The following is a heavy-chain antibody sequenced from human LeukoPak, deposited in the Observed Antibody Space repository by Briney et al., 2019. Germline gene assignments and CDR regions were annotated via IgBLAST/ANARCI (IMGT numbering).Heavy chain of an antibody. CDR2: IIPILGIA. Sequence: SVKVSCKASGGTFSSYAISWVRQAPGQGLEWMGRIIPILGIANYAQKFQGRVTITADKSTGTAYMELNSLRAEDTAVYYCAKDLGSYYDSSGLDYWGQGTLVTVSS. J-gene: IGHJ4*02. CDR1: GGTFSSYA. CDR3: AKDLGSYYDSSGLDY. D-gene: IGHD3-22*01. V-gene: IGHV1-69*04.